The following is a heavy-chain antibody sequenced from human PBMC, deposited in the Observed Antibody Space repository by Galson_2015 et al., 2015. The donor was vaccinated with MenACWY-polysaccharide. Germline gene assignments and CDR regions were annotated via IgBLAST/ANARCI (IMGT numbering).Heavy chain of an antibody. J-gene: IGHJ4*02. V-gene: IGHV3-23*01. CDR3: AKDLRIAAVDTDFDY. CDR1: GFTFSNYA. CDR2: IDGGGIGT. D-gene: IGHD6-13*01. Sequence: SLRLSCAASGFTFSNYAMVWVRQAPGKGLEWVSTIDGGGIGTYYADSVKGRFTISRDDSKNTLYLQMNSLRAEDTAVYYCAKDLRIAAVDTDFDYWGQGTLVTVSS.